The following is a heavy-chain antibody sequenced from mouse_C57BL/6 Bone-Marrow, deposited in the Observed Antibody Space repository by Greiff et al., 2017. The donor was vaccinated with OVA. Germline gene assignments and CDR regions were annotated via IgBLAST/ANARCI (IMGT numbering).Heavy chain of an antibody. J-gene: IGHJ3*01. Sequence: EVMLVESGGGLVQPGGSLKLSCAASGFPFSDYYMYWVRQTPEKRLEWVAYISNGGGSTYYPDTVKGRFTISRDNAKNPLYLQMSRLKSEDTAMYYCARHPTYWGQGTLVTVSA. V-gene: IGHV5-12*01. CDR2: ISNGGGST. CDR3: ARHPTY. CDR1: GFPFSDYY.